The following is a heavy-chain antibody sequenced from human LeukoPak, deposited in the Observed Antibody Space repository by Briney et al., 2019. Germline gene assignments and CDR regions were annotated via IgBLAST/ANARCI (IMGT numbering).Heavy chain of an antibody. D-gene: IGHD2-21*02. V-gene: IGHV1-46*01. CDR3: ARGAYRGGDCHEYFDY. CDR1: GYTFTSYY. CDR2: INPSGGST. Sequence: ASVKVSCKASGYTFTSYYMHWVRQAPGQGLEWMGIINPSGGSTSYAQKFQGRVTMTRDTSTSTVYMELSSLRSEDTAVYYCARGAYRGGDCHEYFDYWGQGTLVTVPS. J-gene: IGHJ4*02.